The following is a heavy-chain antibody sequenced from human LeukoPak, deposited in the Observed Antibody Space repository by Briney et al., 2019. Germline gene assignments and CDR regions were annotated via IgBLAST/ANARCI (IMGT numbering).Heavy chain of an antibody. CDR3: VRGPRYYDDSGFHYGVFDI. CDR2: IYPGGDI. D-gene: IGHD3-22*01. V-gene: IGHV3-53*01. J-gene: IGHJ3*02. CDR1: EVTVTSNY. Sequence: EGSLRLSCTASEVTVTSNYLSWVRQAPGKGLQWVSVIYPGGDIYYADSVNGRFISSRDNSKNTLSLQMNSLTADDTAVYYCVRGPRYYDDSGFHYGVFDIWGQGTVVTVSS.